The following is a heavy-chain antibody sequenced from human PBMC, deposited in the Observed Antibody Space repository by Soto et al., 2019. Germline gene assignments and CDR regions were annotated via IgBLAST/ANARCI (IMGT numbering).Heavy chain of an antibody. CDR3: ARGVAGRSSSWVPPGG. J-gene: IGHJ4*02. D-gene: IGHD6-13*01. V-gene: IGHV1-69*06. Sequence: QVQLVQSGAEVKKPGSSVKVSCKASGGTFSSYAISWVRQAPGQGLEWMGGIIPIFGTANYAQKFQGRVTITADKSPSTAYMERSGLRSEDTAVYYCARGVAGRSSSWVPPGGWGQGTLVAVSS. CDR2: IIPIFGTA. CDR1: GGTFSSYA.